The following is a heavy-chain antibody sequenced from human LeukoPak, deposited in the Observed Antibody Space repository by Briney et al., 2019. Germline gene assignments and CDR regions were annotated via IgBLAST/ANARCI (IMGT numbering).Heavy chain of an antibody. Sequence: AGGSLRLSCAASGFTFSSYGMHWVRQAPGKGLEWVADIWYDGSNKYYADSVKSRFTISRDNSKNTLYLQMNSMRAEDTAVYYCAQALGYRYCSGGSCYSSYYYYYYYMDVWGKGTTVTVSS. D-gene: IGHD2-15*01. V-gene: IGHV3-33*06. CDR1: GFTFSSYG. CDR3: AQALGYRYCSGGSCYSSYYYYYYYMDV. J-gene: IGHJ6*03. CDR2: IWYDGSNK.